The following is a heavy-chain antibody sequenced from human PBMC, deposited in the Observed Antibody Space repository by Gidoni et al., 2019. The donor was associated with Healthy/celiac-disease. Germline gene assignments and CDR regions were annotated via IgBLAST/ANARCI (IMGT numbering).Heavy chain of an antibody. V-gene: IGHV1-69*01. CDR2: IIPIFGTA. J-gene: IGHJ6*02. CDR3: ARDSYYGDNYYYYGMDV. Sequence: PGQGLEWMGGIIPIFGTANYAQKFQGRVTITADESTSTAYMELSSLRSEDTAVYYCARDSYYGDNYYYYGMDVWGQGTTVTVSS. D-gene: IGHD4-17*01.